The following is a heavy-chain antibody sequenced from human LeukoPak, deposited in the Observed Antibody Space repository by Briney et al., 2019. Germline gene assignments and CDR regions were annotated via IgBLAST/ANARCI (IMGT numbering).Heavy chain of an antibody. CDR1: GFTVSTYD. V-gene: IGHV3-23*01. Sequence: GGSLRLSCAASGFTVSTYDMSWVRQAPGKGPEWVSGFSGSDGSAYYADSVKGRFTISRDNSKNTLYLQMNSLRAEDTAVYYCAKDYLDRKTFMWGDAFDIWGQGTMTVSS. CDR3: AKDYLDRKTFMWGDAFDI. D-gene: IGHD1-14*01. CDR2: FSGSDGSA. J-gene: IGHJ3*02.